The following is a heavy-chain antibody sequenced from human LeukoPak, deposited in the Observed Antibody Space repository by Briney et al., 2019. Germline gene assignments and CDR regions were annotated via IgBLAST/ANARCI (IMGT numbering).Heavy chain of an antibody. CDR2: MTSTSHV. CDR3: ARDLDFWSGYKDY. J-gene: IGHJ4*02. Sequence: GGSLTLSCAASGFTFSSYNLNWVRQAPGKGLEWVSSMTSTSHVYYADSLKGRFTISRDNAKNSLYLQMNSLRAEDTAVYYCARDLDFWSGYKDYWGQGTLVTVSS. CDR1: GFTFSSYN. D-gene: IGHD3-3*01. V-gene: IGHV3-21*01.